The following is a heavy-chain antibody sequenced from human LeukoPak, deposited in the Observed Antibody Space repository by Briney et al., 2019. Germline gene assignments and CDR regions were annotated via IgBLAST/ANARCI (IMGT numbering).Heavy chain of an antibody. J-gene: IGHJ6*03. CDR1: GYIFTDYA. V-gene: IGHV1-3*03. CDR3: ARARYETRIWPKSRYDYYYYMDV. Sequence: GASVKVYCKASGYIFTDYAIHWLRQAPGQRPEWMGWINGGNGNTKYSQEFQGRVTITRDTPASTAYMEVSSLRSEDMAVYYCARARYETRIWPKSRYDYYYYMDVWGKGTTVTVSS. CDR2: INGGNGNT. D-gene: IGHD3-3*01.